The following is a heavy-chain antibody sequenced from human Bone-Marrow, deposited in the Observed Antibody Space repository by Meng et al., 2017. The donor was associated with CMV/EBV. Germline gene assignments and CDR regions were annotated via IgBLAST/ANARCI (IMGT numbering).Heavy chain of an antibody. CDR1: GGTFSSYA. D-gene: IGHD5-12*01. CDR3: ARVESGYEHFDY. CDR2: INPNSGGT. V-gene: IGHV1-2*02. Sequence: ASVKVSCKASGGTFSSYAISWVRQAPGQGLEWMGWINPNSGGTNYAQKFQGRVTMTRDTSISTAYMELSRLRSDDTAVYYCARVESGYEHFDYWGQGTRVTVSS. J-gene: IGHJ4*02.